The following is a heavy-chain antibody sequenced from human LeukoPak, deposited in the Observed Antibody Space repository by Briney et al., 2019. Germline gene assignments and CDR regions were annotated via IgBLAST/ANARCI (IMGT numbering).Heavy chain of an antibody. Sequence: PGGSLRLPCAASGFTFSSYAMTWVRQAPGKGLEWVLAISGSGGSTYYADSVKGRFTISRDNSKNTLYLQMNSLRVEDTAVYYCAKGVGSNSYYFDYWGQGTLVTVSS. D-gene: IGHD1-26*01. V-gene: IGHV3-23*01. CDR1: GFTFSSYA. CDR3: AKGVGSNSYYFDY. J-gene: IGHJ4*02. CDR2: ISGSGGST.